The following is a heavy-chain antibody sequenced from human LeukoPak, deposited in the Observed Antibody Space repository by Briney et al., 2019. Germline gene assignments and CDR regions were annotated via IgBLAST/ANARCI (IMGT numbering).Heavy chain of an antibody. D-gene: IGHD1-1*01. Sequence: PSETLSLTCTVSGGSISSCYWSWIRQPPGKGLEWIGYIYYSGSTNYNPSLKSRVTISVDTSKNQFSLKLSSVTAADTAVYYCARRSIRYNWNDFYAFDIWGQGTMVTVSS. V-gene: IGHV4-59*01. J-gene: IGHJ3*02. CDR3: ARRSIRYNWNDFYAFDI. CDR2: IYYSGST. CDR1: GGSISSCY.